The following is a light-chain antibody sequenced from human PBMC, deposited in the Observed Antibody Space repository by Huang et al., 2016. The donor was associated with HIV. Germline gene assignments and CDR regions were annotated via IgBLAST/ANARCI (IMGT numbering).Light chain of an antibody. J-gene: IGKJ1*01. CDR3: QQYYSIPQT. V-gene: IGKV4-1*01. CDR2: WAS. Sequence: DIVMIQSPSSLAVSLGERATIQCRSSQSVLYSSNSKNYLAWFQQKPGQAPRLLIYWASSRESGVPDRFSGSGSGTDFTLTISSLEAEDAAVYYCQQYYSIPQTFGQGTKVEI. CDR1: QSVLYSSNSKNY.